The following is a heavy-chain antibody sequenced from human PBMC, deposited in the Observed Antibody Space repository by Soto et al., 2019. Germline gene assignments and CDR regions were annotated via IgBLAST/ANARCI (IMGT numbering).Heavy chain of an antibody. CDR1: GFSFSNYW. Sequence: EVQLVESGGGLVQPGGSLRLSCAASGFSFSNYWMSWVRQAPGKGLGWVANIKQDGSEIYYVDSVKGRFTISRDNAKNSLFLQMNSLRAEDTAVYYCARVRTVNYYGMDVWGQGTTVTVSS. CDR2: IKQDGSEI. V-gene: IGHV3-7*05. CDR3: ARVRTVNYYGMDV. J-gene: IGHJ6*02.